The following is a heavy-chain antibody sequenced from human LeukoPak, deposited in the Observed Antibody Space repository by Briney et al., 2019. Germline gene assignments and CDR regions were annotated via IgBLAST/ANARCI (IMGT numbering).Heavy chain of an antibody. CDR2: INPTGDNT. V-gene: IGHV1-46*01. CDR3: ARGAPHDY. CDR1: GYTFTSYY. Sequence: GASVKVSCKASGYTFTSYYMHWVRQAPGQGLEWMGIINPTGDNTNYAQKFQGRVTMTRDTSTSTVYMELSSLRFEDTAVYYCARGAPHDYWGQGTLVTVSS. J-gene: IGHJ4*02.